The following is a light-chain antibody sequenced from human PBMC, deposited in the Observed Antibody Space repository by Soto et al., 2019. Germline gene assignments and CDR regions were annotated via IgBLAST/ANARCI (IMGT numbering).Light chain of an antibody. V-gene: IGLV2-14*01. Sequence: LNQQSFVSGKSVDLVASPITKNKSDVGGYDYVSWYQQHPDKAPKLMIYEVTKRPSWVSNRYSGSKSGNTASLTISGLQSEDEADYYCSSHTSGSSRVFGSGTTVTV. CDR2: EVT. CDR1: KSDVGGYDY. J-gene: IGLJ1*01. CDR3: SSHTSGSSRV.